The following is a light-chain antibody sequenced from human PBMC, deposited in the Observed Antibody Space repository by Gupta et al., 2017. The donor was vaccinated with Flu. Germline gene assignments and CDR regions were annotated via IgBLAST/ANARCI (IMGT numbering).Light chain of an antibody. CDR2: AAS. J-gene: IGKJ5*01. V-gene: IGKV1-39*01. CDR1: QSIRNY. CDR3: QQSYTTPIT. Sequence: SPSSLSASIGDRVTITCRASQSIRNYLNWYQQQPGKAPRLLIYAASSLLSGVPSRFSGSGSGTDFTLTINSLQPEGYASYYCQQSYTTPITLGQGTRLGLN.